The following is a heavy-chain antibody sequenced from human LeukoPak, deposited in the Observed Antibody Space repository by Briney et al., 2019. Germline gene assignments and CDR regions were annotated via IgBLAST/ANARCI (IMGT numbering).Heavy chain of an antibody. CDR1: ADSVSSNSAA. CDR2: TYYRSKWYD. D-gene: IGHD6-19*01. V-gene: IGHV6-1*01. J-gene: IGHJ4*02. CDR3: VRYSSAPRVFDY. Sequence: SQTLSLTCAISADSVSSNSAAWNWIRQSPSRGLEWLGRTYYRSKWYDDYAVSVKSRITINPDTSLNQLSLHLNSVTPEDTAVYYCVRYSSAPRVFDYWGQGTLVTVSS.